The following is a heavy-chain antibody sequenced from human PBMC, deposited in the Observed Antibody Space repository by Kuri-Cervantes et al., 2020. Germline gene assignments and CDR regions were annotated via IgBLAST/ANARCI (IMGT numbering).Heavy chain of an antibody. V-gene: IGHV3-11*04. CDR2: ISSSGSTI. J-gene: IGHJ4*02. CDR3: ARTYYYGYHSDF. CDR1: GFTFSDYY. Sequence: GGSLRLSCAASGFTFSDYYMSWIRQAPGKGLEWVSYISSSGSTIYYADSVKGRFTISRDNAKNSLYLQVNSLRAEDTAVYYCARTYYYGYHSDFRGQGTLVTVSS. D-gene: IGHD3-10*01.